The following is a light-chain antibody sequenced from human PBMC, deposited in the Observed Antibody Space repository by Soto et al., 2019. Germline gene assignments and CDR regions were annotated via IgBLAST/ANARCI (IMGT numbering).Light chain of an antibody. CDR1: QNINTW. CDR2: KAS. Sequence: DIQMTQSPSXXXXSXGXXXTITFRASQNINTWLAWYQQKPGKAPKLLIYKASSLESGVPSRFSGSGSGTEFTLTISSLQPDDFATYYCQQYNSYSRTFGQGTKVDIK. CDR3: QQYNSYSRT. V-gene: IGKV1-5*03. J-gene: IGKJ1*01.